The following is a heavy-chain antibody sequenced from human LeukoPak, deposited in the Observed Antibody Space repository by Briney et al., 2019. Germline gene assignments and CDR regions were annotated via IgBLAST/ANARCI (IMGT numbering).Heavy chain of an antibody. J-gene: IGHJ4*02. D-gene: IGHD3-22*01. CDR3: ARVRTYYYDSSGPPVYFDY. V-gene: IGHV4-38-2*02. CDR2: IYHSGST. Sequence: PSETLSLTCTVSGYSISSGYYWGWIRQPPGKGLEWIGSIYHSGSTYYNPSLESRVTISVDTSKNQFSLKLSSVTAADTAVYYCARVRTYYYDSSGPPVYFDYWGQGTLVTVSS. CDR1: GYSISSGYY.